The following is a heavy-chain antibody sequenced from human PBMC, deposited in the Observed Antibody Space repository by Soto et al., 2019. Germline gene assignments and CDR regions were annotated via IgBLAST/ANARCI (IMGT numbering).Heavy chain of an antibody. CDR3: ARDLVDSWSYYSISILFDY. J-gene: IGHJ4*02. CDR1: GGTFSSYA. Sequence: QVQLVQSGAEVKKPGSSVKVSCKASGGTFSSYAISWVRQAPGQGLEWMGGIIPIFGTANYAQKFQGRVTITADESTSTAYMELRSLRSEDTAVYYCARDLVDSWSYYSISILFDYWGQGTLVTVSS. CDR2: IIPIFGTA. D-gene: IGHD1-26*01. V-gene: IGHV1-69*01.